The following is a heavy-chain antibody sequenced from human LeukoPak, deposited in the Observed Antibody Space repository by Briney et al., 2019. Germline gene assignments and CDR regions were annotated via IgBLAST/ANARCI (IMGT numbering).Heavy chain of an antibody. CDR2: INSDGSST. J-gene: IGHJ4*02. V-gene: IGHV3-74*01. CDR3: ARDLELVYYDSSGYDY. D-gene: IGHD3-22*01. Sequence: GGSLRLSCAASEFTFSSYWMHWVRQAPGKGLVWVSRINSDGSSTSYADSVKGRFTISRDNAKNTLYLQMNSLRAEDSAVYYCARDLELVYYDSSGYDYWGQGTLVTVSS. CDR1: EFTFSSYW.